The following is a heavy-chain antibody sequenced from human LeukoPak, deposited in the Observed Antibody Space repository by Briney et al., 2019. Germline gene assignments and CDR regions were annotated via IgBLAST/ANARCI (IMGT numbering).Heavy chain of an antibody. V-gene: IGHV4-39*07. D-gene: IGHD6-13*01. CDR3: ARATTAGHDY. Sequence: GSLRLSCAASGFTFSTYGMHWVRQAPGKGLEWIGSIYYSGSTYYNPSLKSRVTISVDTSKNQFSLKLSSVTAADTAVYYCARATTAGHDYWGQGTLVTVSS. CDR1: GFTFSTYG. CDR2: IYYSGST. J-gene: IGHJ4*02.